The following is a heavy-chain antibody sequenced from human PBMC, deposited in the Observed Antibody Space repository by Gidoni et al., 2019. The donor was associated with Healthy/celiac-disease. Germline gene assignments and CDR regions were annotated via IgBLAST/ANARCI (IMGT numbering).Heavy chain of an antibody. J-gene: IGHJ6*02. V-gene: IGHV1-2*02. Sequence: QVQLVQSGAEVKKPGASVKVSCKSSGYTFPGYYMHWVRQAPGQGLEWMGWINPNSGGTNYAQKFQGRVTMTRDTSISTAYMELSRLRSDDTAVYYCARTPDSSGWYYYYGMDVWGQGTTVTVSS. CDR2: INPNSGGT. D-gene: IGHD6-19*01. CDR1: GYTFPGYY. CDR3: ARTPDSSGWYYYYGMDV.